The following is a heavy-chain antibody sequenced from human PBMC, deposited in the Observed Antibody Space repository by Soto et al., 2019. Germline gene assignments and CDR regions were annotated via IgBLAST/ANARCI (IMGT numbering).Heavy chain of an antibody. CDR3: ARSGKLTSNLY. J-gene: IGHJ4*02. CDR2: IYSSGGT. Sequence: SETLSLTCSVSVDSVSSRGYYCTWIRQHPWKGLEWIGYIYSSGGTYYNPSLKSRVTMSADTSKNQFSLSLSSVTAADTAIYYRARSGKLTSNLYGGLGNRVPVSS. CDR1: VDSVSSRGYY. D-gene: IGHD3-10*01. V-gene: IGHV4-31*03.